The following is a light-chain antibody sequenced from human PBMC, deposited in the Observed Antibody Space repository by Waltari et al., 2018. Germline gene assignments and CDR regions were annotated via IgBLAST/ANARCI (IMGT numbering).Light chain of an antibody. J-gene: IGKJ2*01. CDR3: QQYNNWPLYT. CDR2: GAS. CDR1: QSVSSN. Sequence: EIVMTQSPATLSVSPGERATLSCRVSQSVSSNLAWYQQKPGQAPRLLIYGASTRATGIPARFSGSGSGTEFTLTISSLQSEDFAVYYCQQYNNWPLYTFGQGTKLEIK. V-gene: IGKV3-15*01.